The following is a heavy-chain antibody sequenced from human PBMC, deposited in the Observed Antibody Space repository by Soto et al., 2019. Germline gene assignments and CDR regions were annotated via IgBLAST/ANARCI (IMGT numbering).Heavy chain of an antibody. J-gene: IGHJ5*02. V-gene: IGHV3-30-3*01. Sequence: GGSLRLSCAASGFTFSSYAMHWVRQAPGKGLEWVAVISYDGSNKYYADSVKGRFTISRDNSKNTLYLQMNSLRAEDTAVYYCARGDVLRYFDWSNDNWFDPWGQGTLVTVSS. CDR2: ISYDGSNK. CDR1: GFTFSSYA. CDR3: ARGDVLRYFDWSNDNWFDP. D-gene: IGHD3-9*01.